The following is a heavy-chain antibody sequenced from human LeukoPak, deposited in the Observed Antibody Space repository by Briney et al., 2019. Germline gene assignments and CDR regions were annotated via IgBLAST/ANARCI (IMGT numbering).Heavy chain of an antibody. CDR2: INPNSGGT. CDR3: ATELAVTPGTVVVFSK. J-gene: IGHJ4*02. Sequence: ASVTVSCKASGYTFTDYYMHWVRQAPGQGLEWMGWINPNSGGTNYAQKFQDRVTMTRDTSISTAYMELNWLRSDDTAVYYCATELAVTPGTVVVFSKWGQGTLVTVSS. D-gene: IGHD3-22*01. V-gene: IGHV1-2*02. CDR1: GYTFTDYY.